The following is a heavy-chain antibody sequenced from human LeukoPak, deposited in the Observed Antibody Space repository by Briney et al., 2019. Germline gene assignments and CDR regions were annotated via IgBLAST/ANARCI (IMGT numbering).Heavy chain of an antibody. J-gene: IGHJ5*01. CDR2: IYSGGNT. CDR3: ARFSAPETRSIFGVVTPRHNWFDS. D-gene: IGHD3-3*01. Sequence: PGGSLRLSCAVSRFTVSSSYMSWVRQTPGKGLEWVSIIYSGGNTFYPDSVEGRFTISRDDSRNTLYLQMNSLTAEDTAVYFCARFSAPETRSIFGVVTPRHNWFDSWGQGTRVTVSS. CDR1: RFTVSSSY. V-gene: IGHV3-53*01.